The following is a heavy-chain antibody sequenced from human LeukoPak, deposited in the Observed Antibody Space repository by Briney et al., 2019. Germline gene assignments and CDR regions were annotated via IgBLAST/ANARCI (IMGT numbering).Heavy chain of an antibody. J-gene: IGHJ3*02. CDR3: ARGGLENGYHSNDGFDI. Sequence: SETLSLTCTVSGGSISGYYWSWIRQPPGKGLEWIGYIYYSGSTKYNPSLKSRVTMSVDTSRNQFSLKLSSVTAADTAVYYCARGGLENGYHSNDGFDIWGQGAMVTVSS. V-gene: IGHV4-59*01. CDR2: IYYSGST. D-gene: IGHD3-22*01. CDR1: GGSISGYY.